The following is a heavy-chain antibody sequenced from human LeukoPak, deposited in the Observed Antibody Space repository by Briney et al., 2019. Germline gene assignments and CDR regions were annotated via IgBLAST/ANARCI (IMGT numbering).Heavy chain of an antibody. CDR3: AGEVYSYGPEGPFDP. CDR1: GGTFSSYA. Sequence: ASVKVSCKASGGTFSSYAINWVRQAPGQGLEWMGRIIPILAIGNYAQKFQGRVTITADKSTSTAYMELSSLRSEDTAIYYCAGEVYSYGPEGPFDPWGQGTLVTASS. J-gene: IGHJ5*02. V-gene: IGHV1-69*04. D-gene: IGHD5-18*01. CDR2: IIPILAIG.